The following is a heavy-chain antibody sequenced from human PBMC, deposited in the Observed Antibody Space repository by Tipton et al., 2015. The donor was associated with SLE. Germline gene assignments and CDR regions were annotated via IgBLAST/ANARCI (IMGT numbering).Heavy chain of an antibody. J-gene: IGHJ4*02. CDR2: IYYSGST. Sequence: TLSLTCTVSGGSISSGDYYWSWIRQPPGKGLEWIGYIYYSGSTNYNPSVKSRVTISIDTSKNHFSLRLTSVTAADTAVYYCARRDSSSWSPIDFWGQGTLVTVSS. D-gene: IGHD6-13*01. V-gene: IGHV4-61*03. CDR3: ARRDSSSWSPIDF. CDR1: GGSISSGDYY.